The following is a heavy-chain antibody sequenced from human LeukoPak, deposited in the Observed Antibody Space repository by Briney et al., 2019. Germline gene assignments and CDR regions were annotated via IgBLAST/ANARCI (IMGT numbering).Heavy chain of an antibody. V-gene: IGHV4-39*01. CDR2: IYYSGST. CDR1: GGSISSSSYY. CDR3: ARHPAAAGTRAHLYFDY. J-gene: IGHJ4*02. Sequence: SETLSLTCTVSGGSISSSSYYWGWIRQPPGKGLEWIGSIYYSGSTHYNPSLKSPVTISVDTSKNQSSLKLSSVTAADTAVYYCARHPAAAGTRAHLYFDYWGQGALVTVSS. D-gene: IGHD6-13*01.